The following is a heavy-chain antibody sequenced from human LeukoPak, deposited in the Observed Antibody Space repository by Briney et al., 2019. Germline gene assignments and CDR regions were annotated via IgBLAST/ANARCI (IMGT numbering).Heavy chain of an antibody. Sequence: PGGSLRLSCAASGFTFSDYWMHWVRQAPGKGLEWVSRIIGDGSTTIYADSVKGRFTISRDNAENTMYLQANRLRVEDTAVYYCTRRVSATRWFDPWGQGTLVTVSS. V-gene: IGHV3-74*01. CDR2: IIGDGSTT. CDR1: GFTFSDYW. J-gene: IGHJ5*02. D-gene: IGHD2-15*01. CDR3: TRRVSATRWFDP.